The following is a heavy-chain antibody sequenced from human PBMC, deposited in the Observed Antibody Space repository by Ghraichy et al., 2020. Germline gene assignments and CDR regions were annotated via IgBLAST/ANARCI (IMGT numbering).Heavy chain of an antibody. CDR2: ISSSSSYI. J-gene: IGHJ4*02. V-gene: IGHV3-21*01. Sequence: GGSLRLSCAASGFTFSSYSMNWVRQAPGKGLEWVSSISSSSSYIYYADSVKGRFTISRDNAKNSLYLQMNSLRAEDTAVYYCARGYSGYDFVHVDYWGQGTLVTVSS. CDR1: GFTFSSYS. D-gene: IGHD5-12*01. CDR3: ARGYSGYDFVHVDY.